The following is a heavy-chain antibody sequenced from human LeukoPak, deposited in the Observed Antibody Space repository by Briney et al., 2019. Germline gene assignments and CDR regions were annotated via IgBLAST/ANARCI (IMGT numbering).Heavy chain of an antibody. CDR1: GFTFTSSA. V-gene: IGHV1-58*02. J-gene: IGHJ4*02. D-gene: IGHD3-10*01. Sequence: SVKVSCTASGFTFTSSAMQWVRQARGQRLEWIGWIVVGSGNTNYAQKFQGRVTITADESTSTAYMELSSLRSEDTAVYYCATQLLWFGETPSNFDYWGQGTLVTVSS. CDR3: ATQLLWFGETPSNFDY. CDR2: IVVGSGNT.